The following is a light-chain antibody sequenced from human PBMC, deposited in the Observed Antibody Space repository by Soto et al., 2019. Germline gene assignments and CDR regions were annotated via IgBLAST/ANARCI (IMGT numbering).Light chain of an antibody. CDR2: DVN. CDR1: SSDVGGYNF. V-gene: IGLV2-14*01. CDR3: SSYTGSSTFV. Sequence: QSALTQPASVSGSPVQSITISCTGTSSDVGGYNFVSWYQQLPGKAPKLMIYDVNNRPSGVSNRFSGSKSGNTASLTISGLQAEDEADYYCSSYTGSSTFVFGTGTKLTVL. J-gene: IGLJ1*01.